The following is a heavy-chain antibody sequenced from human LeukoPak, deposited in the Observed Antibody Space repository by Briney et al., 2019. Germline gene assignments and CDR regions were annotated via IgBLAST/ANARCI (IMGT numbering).Heavy chain of an antibody. D-gene: IGHD3-22*01. CDR1: GFTFSSYE. J-gene: IGHJ4*02. V-gene: IGHV3-48*03. CDR3: ARDRDYYDSSGCY. Sequence: GGSLRLSCAASGFTFSSYEMNWVRQAPGKGLEWVSYISSSGSTIYYADSVKGRFTISRDNAKNSLYLQMNSLRAEDTAVYYCARDRDYYDSSGCYWGQGTLVTVSS. CDR2: ISSSGSTI.